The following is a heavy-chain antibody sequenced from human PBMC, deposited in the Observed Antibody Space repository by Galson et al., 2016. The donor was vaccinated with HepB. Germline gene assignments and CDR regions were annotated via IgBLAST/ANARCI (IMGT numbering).Heavy chain of an antibody. Sequence: SLRLSCAGSGSTFSSHPMNWVRQAPGKGLEWVSSIGSRGDDTYYAVSVKGRFTVSRDNSKNTLYMQVNSLRAEDTAVYYCSKGEFDFWGGHQSFEYWGQGTLVTVSS. D-gene: IGHD3-3*01. CDR3: SKGEFDFWGGHQSFEY. CDR1: GSTFSSHP. V-gene: IGHV3-23*01. J-gene: IGHJ4*02. CDR2: IGSRGDDT.